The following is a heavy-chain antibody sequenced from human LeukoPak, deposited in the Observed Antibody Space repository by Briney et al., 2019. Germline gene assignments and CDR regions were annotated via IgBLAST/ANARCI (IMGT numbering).Heavy chain of an antibody. CDR2: IYYSGST. D-gene: IGHD3-16*01. V-gene: IGHV4-59*01. J-gene: IGHJ4*02. CDR3: AKASWVSSADAVL. Sequence: SETLSLTCTVSGGSISSYYWSWIRQPPGKGLEWIGYIYYSGSTNYNPSLKSRVTISVDTSKNQFSLKLSSVTAADTAEYFCAKASWVSSADAVLWGQGTLVTVSS. CDR1: GGSISSYY.